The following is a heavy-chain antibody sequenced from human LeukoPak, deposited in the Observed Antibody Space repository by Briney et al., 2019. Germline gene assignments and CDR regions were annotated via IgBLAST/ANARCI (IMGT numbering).Heavy chain of an antibody. D-gene: IGHD3-9*01. CDR3: ASLRYFDWFFDY. V-gene: IGHV4-31*03. J-gene: IGHJ4*02. CDR2: IFHSGSA. Sequence: QVQLQESGPGLVKPSQTLSLTCNVSGGSISSGGHYWNWIRQHPGKGLEWIGYIFHSGSAYYNPSLESRVKISVDKSKNHFSLKLSSVTAADTAVYYCASLRYFDWFFDYWGQGTLVTVSS. CDR1: GGSISSGGHY.